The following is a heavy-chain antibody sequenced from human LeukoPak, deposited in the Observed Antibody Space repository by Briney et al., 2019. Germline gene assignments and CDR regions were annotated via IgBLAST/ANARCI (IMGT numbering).Heavy chain of an antibody. V-gene: IGHV3-30-3*01. Sequence: GRSLRLSCAASGFTFSSYAMHWVRQAPGKGLEWVAVISYDGSNKYYADSVKGRFTISRDNSKNTLYLQMNSLRAEDTAVYYCERSGYSYGSYYFDYWGQGTLVTVSS. D-gene: IGHD5-18*01. CDR2: ISYDGSNK. CDR3: ERSGYSYGSYYFDY. J-gene: IGHJ4*02. CDR1: GFTFSSYA.